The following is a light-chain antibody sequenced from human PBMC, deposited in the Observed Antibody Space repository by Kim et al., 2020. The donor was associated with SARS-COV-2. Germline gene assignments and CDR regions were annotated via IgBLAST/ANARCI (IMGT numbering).Light chain of an antibody. J-gene: IGKJ1*01. CDR3: QQYDNFWT. Sequence: DIQMTQSPSSLSASVGDRVTITCQASQDIRNYLNWYQHKAGKAPKLLIYDASSLETGVPSRFSGSGSGTDFTFTISSLQPEDIATYYCQQYDNFWTFGQGTKVDIK. CDR2: DAS. CDR1: QDIRNY. V-gene: IGKV1-33*01.